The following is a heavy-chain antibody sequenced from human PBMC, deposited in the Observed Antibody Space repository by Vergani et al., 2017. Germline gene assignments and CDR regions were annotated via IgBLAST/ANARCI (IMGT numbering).Heavy chain of an antibody. CDR2: IYYSGST. CDR3: AREIRYCSSTSCYGHDAFDI. D-gene: IGHD2-2*01. V-gene: IGHV4-59*01. Sequence: QVQLQESGPGLVKPSETLSLTCTVSGGSISSYYWSWIRQPPGEGLEWIGYIYYSGSTNYNPSLKSRVTISVDTSKNQFSLKLSSVTAADTAVYYCAREIRYCSSTSCYGHDAFDIWGQGTMVTVSS. J-gene: IGHJ3*02. CDR1: GGSISSYY.